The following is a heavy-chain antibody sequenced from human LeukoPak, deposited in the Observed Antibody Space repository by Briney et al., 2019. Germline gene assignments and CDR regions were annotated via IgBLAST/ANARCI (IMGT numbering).Heavy chain of an antibody. D-gene: IGHD3-22*01. Sequence: VASVRVSCKASGYTFTSYGMSWVRQAPGQGLEWMGWISAYNGNTNYAQKLQGRVTMTTDTSTSTAYMELRSLRSDDTAVYYCARDLGYYYDSGLGGYWGQGTLVTVSS. CDR2: ISAYNGNT. J-gene: IGHJ4*02. CDR3: ARDLGYYYDSGLGGY. CDR1: GYTFTSYG. V-gene: IGHV1-18*01.